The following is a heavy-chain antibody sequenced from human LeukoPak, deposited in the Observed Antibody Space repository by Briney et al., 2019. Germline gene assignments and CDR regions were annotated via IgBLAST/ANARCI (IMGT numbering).Heavy chain of an antibody. D-gene: IGHD2-2*02. CDR3: ASGGTSRYKGFDY. CDR1: AFTFSNYW. CDR2: MNSDGSST. V-gene: IGHV3-74*03. Sequence: AGGSLRLSCAVSAFTFSNYWMHWVRQAPGEGLVWVSRMNSDGSSTTYADSVKGRFTISRDNAKNTLYLQMNSLRAEDTAVYYCASGGTSRYKGFDYWGQGTLVTVSS. J-gene: IGHJ4*02.